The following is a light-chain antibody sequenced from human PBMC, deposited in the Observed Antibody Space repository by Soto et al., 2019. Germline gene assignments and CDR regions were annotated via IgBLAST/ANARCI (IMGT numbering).Light chain of an antibody. CDR1: NSNIGTNP. CDR2: SNY. J-gene: IGLJ2*01. Sequence: QSALAQPPSASGTPGQRVTISCSGGNSNIGTNPVNWYQQFPGAAPKLLIFSNYQRPSGVPERFSGTKSGTSASLAITRLQSEDEADYYCAAWDDSLNGVVFGGGTKVTVL. V-gene: IGLV1-44*01. CDR3: AAWDDSLNGVV.